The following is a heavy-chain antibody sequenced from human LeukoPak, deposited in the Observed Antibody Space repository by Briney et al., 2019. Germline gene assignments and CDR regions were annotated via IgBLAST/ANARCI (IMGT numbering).Heavy chain of an antibody. CDR2: IKSKTAAWAT. J-gene: IGHJ4*02. CDR1: GFTFNNAW. CDR3: TTDAQTYCTSGKCYTGGNFDH. V-gene: IGHV3-15*01. Sequence: PGGSLRLSCAVSGFTFNNAWMSWVRQAPGKGLEWVGRIKSKTAAWATDYAAPVKGRFTISRDDSQNTLYLQMNSLQTEDTAVYYCTTDAQTYCTSGKCYTGGNFDHWGQGTLVTVSS. D-gene: IGHD2-8*01.